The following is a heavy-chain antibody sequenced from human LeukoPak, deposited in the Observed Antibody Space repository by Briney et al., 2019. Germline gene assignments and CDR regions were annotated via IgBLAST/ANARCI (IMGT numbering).Heavy chain of an antibody. CDR1: GYTFIDYY. J-gene: IGHJ4*02. CDR2: ISPDSGGT. V-gene: IGHV1-2*02. Sequence: ASVTVSFMASGYTFIDYYIHWVRQAPGQGLEFLGWISPDSGGTNYPHKFHGSVTLTRDTSNSTSYMELGRLRSDDTAVYYCVTLGATNFDYWGQGTLVTVSS. D-gene: IGHD1-26*01. CDR3: VTLGATNFDY.